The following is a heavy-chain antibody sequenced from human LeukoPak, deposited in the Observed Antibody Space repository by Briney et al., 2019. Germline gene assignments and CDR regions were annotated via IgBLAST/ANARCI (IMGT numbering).Heavy chain of an antibody. V-gene: IGHV3-11*04. Sequence: PGGSLRLSCAASGFTFSDYYMSWIRQAPGKGLEWVSYISSSGSTIYYADSVKGRFTTSRDNAKNSLYLQMNSLRAEDTAVYYCARDLREGDAFDIWGQGTMVTVSS. CDR3: ARDLREGDAFDI. J-gene: IGHJ3*02. D-gene: IGHD3-16*01. CDR2: ISSSGSTI. CDR1: GFTFSDYY.